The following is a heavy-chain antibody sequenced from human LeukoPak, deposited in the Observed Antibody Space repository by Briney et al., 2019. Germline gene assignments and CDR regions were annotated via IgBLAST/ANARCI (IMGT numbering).Heavy chain of an antibody. J-gene: IGHJ4*02. Sequence: GESLKISCKGSGYSFTSHWIGWVRQMPGKGLEWMGIIYPGDFDTRYSPSFQGQVTISADKSTSTAYLQWSSLKASDTAMYYCARVSTPSAYDPFDFWGQGTLVTVSS. V-gene: IGHV5-51*01. CDR1: GYSFTSHW. CDR3: ARVSTPSAYDPFDF. D-gene: IGHD5-12*01. CDR2: IYPGDFDT.